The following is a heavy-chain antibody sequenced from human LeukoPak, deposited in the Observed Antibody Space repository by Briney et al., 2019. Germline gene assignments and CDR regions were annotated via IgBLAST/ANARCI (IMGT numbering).Heavy chain of an antibody. J-gene: IGHJ4*02. Sequence: SETLSLTCAVYGGSFSGYYWSWIRQPPGKGLEWIGEINHSGSTNYNPSLKSRVTISVDTSKNQFSLKLGSVTAADTAVYCCARGVNYGGSLDYWGQGTLVTVSS. CDR1: GGSFSGYY. V-gene: IGHV4-34*01. CDR3: ARGVNYGGSLDY. D-gene: IGHD4-23*01. CDR2: INHSGST.